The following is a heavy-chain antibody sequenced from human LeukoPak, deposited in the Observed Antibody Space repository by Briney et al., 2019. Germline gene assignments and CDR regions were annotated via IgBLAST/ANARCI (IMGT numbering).Heavy chain of an antibody. CDR1: GGSFSGYY. D-gene: IGHD5-24*01. CDR2: INHSGST. J-gene: IGHJ3*02. V-gene: IGHV4-34*01. CDR3: ARGPRHRITIPGTSHAFDI. Sequence: SETLSLTCAVYGGSFSGYYWSWIRQPPGKGLEWIGEINHSGSTNYNPSLKSRVTISVDTSKNQFSLKLSSVTAADTAVYYCARGPRHRITIPGTSHAFDIWGQGTMVTVSS.